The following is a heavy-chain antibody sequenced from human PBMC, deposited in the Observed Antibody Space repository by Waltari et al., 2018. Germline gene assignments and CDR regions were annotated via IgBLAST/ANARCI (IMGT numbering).Heavy chain of an antibody. D-gene: IGHD3-3*01. CDR1: GYNLHDFA. Sequence: VQLVQSGPGVKKPGALVKVSCKAYGYNLHDFAIKWVRQAPGQRLQYMGWINPNSGRKGYVEAFQDRVSMTTDTSKTTAYMELNSLRSDDTAVYYCTRGIKESARHFHYWGQGTLITVSS. V-gene: IGHV1-8*02. CDR3: TRGIKESARHFHY. J-gene: IGHJ4*02. CDR2: INPNSGRK.